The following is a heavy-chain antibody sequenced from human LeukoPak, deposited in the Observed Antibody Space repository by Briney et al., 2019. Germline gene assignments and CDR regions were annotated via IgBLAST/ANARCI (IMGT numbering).Heavy chain of an antibody. Sequence: SQTLSLTCTVSGDSISSGTYDWSWVRQPAGMGLEWIGRIYTSESTKYNPSLKSRVTISVDTSKNQFSLKLSSVTAADTAVYYCARYNYYYYYMDVWGKGTTVTISS. CDR2: IYTSEST. CDR3: ARYNYYYYYMDV. V-gene: IGHV4-61*02. D-gene: IGHD1-14*01. CDR1: GDSISSGTYD. J-gene: IGHJ6*03.